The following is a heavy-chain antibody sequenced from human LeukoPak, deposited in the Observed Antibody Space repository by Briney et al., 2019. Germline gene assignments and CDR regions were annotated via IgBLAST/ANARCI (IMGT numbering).Heavy chain of an antibody. D-gene: IGHD3-22*01. J-gene: IGHJ4*02. Sequence: SGTLSLTCAVSGGSISSSNWWRWVRPPPGKGLEWIGEIYHSGSTNYNPSLKSRVTISVDKSKNQFSLKLSSVTAADTAVYYCARVPIVVATYYFDYWGQGTLVTVSS. CDR2: IYHSGST. CDR3: ARVPIVVATYYFDY. CDR1: GGSISSSNW. V-gene: IGHV4-4*02.